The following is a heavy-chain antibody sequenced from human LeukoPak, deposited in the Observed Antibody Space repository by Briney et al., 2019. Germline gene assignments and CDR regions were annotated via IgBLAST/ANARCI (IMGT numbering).Heavy chain of an antibody. J-gene: IGHJ6*02. V-gene: IGHV1-8*01. CDR1: GYTFNSYD. D-gene: IGHD6-19*01. CDR2: MNPNSGNT. CDR3: ARAEWLISPFYYGMDV. Sequence: GASLTVSCKASGYTFNSYDINWVRQAPGQGLEWMGWMNPNSGNTGYAQKFQGRVTMTRNTSISTAYMELSSLSSEDTAVYFCARAEWLISPFYYGMDVWGQGTTVTVSS.